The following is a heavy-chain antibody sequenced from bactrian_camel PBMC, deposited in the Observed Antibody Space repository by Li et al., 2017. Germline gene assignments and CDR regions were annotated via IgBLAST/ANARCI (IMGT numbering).Heavy chain of an antibody. Sequence: HVQLVESGGGSVQAGGSLRLSCAVSGYIFSTLCMAWFRQAPGKERERVATITSFDSPSYADSVKGRFTISKDNAVDTLYLQMNSLKPEDTAVYYCAAGRLSPFHTKQSLARACGRWGQGTQVTVS. CDR3: AAGRLSPFHTKQSLARACGR. V-gene: IGHV3S53*01. CDR1: GYIFSTLC. J-gene: IGHJ4*01. D-gene: IGHD1*01. CDR2: ITSFDSP.